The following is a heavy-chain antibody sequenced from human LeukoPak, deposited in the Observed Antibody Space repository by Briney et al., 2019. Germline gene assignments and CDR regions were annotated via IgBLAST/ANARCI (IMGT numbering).Heavy chain of an antibody. CDR1: GGSISSSNW. J-gene: IGHJ4*02. CDR2: IYHSGST. V-gene: IGHV4-4*02. Sequence: ASGTLSLTCAVSGGSISSSNWWSWVRQPPGKGLEWIGEIYHSGSTNYNPSLKSRVTISVDKSKNQFSLKLSSVTAADTAVYYCARVEMATITMWFSFDYWGQGTLVTVSS. D-gene: IGHD5-24*01. CDR3: ARVEMATITMWFSFDY.